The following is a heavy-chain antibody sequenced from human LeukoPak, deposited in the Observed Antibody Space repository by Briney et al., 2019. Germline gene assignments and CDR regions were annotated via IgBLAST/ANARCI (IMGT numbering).Heavy chain of an antibody. CDR2: IKPDGSEK. J-gene: IGHJ4*02. Sequence: PGGSLRLSCAASGFTFSSYGMHWVRQAPGKGLEWVADIKPDGSEKNYVDSVKGRFTISRDNAKNSLFLQMNSLRADDTAVYYCARIPGIAVAGFDYWGQGTLVTVSS. V-gene: IGHV3-7*01. CDR1: GFTFSSYG. CDR3: ARIPGIAVAGFDY. D-gene: IGHD6-19*01.